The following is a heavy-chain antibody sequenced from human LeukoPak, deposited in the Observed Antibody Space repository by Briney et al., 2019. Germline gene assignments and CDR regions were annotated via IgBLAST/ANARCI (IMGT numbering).Heavy chain of an antibody. CDR2: ISAYNGNT. V-gene: IGHV1-18*01. J-gene: IGHJ4*02. D-gene: IGHD2-2*01. CDR3: AREAQVLYQLQQGFAY. CDR1: GYTFTSYG. Sequence: ASVKVSCKASGYTFTSYGISWVRQAPGQGLEWMGWISAYNGNTNYAQKFQGRVTITADESTSTAYMELSSLRSEDTAVYYCAREAQVLYQLQQGFAYWGQGTLVTVSS.